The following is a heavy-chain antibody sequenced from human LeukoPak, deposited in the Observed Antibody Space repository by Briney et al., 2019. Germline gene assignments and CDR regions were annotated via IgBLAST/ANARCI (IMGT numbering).Heavy chain of an antibody. CDR2: ISGSGGST. CDR1: GFTFSSYA. J-gene: IGHJ4*02. Sequence: PGGSLRLSCAASGFTFSSYAMSWVRQAPGKGLEWVSAISGSGGSTYYADSVKGRFTISRDNSKNTLYLQMNSLRAKDTAVYYCAKSSYDILTGYSLPPFDYWGQGTLVTVSS. D-gene: IGHD3-9*01. V-gene: IGHV3-23*01. CDR3: AKSSYDILTGYSLPPFDY.